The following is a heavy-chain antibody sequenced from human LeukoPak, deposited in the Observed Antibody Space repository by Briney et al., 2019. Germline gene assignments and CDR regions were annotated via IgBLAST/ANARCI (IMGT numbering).Heavy chain of an antibody. Sequence: PGGSLRLSCTASGFTFSTYAMTWVRQAPGKGLEWVSVISHGGDSAWYADSVKGRFTISRDNSKSTLFLQMNSLRADDTAIYYCAKGRSGWYEGLDYWRQGILVTVSS. CDR3: AKGRSGWYEGLDY. D-gene: IGHD6-19*01. J-gene: IGHJ4*02. V-gene: IGHV3-23*01. CDR1: GFTFSTYA. CDR2: ISHGGDSA.